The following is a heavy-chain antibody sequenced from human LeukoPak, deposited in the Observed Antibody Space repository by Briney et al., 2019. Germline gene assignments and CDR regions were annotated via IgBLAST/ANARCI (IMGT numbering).Heavy chain of an antibody. CDR1: GGSISGYY. D-gene: IGHD2-8*02. V-gene: IGHV4-59*01. J-gene: IGHJ3*02. CDR3: ASDNTGHPGNAFDI. CDR2: IHSSGST. Sequence: SETLSLTCTVSGGSISGYYWNWIRQAPGKGLEWIGYIHSSGSTNYNPSLKRRVTISVDTSKNQFSLKLSSVTAADTAVFYCASDNTGHPGNAFDIWGQGTMVTVSS.